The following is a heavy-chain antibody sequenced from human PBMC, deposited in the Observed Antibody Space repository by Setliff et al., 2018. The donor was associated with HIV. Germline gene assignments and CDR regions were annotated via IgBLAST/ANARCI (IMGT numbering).Heavy chain of an antibody. V-gene: IGHV1-2*06. D-gene: IGHD5-12*01. CDR2: INPNSGGT. CDR1: GYTFTGYY. CDR3: ARESRDIVATRPLDY. J-gene: IGHJ4*02. Sequence: ASVKVSCKASGYTFTGYYMQGVRQAPGQGLEWMGRINPNSGGTKYAQKFQGRVTMTRDTSISTAYMELSRLISDDTAVYYCARESRDIVATRPLDYWGQGTLVTVSS.